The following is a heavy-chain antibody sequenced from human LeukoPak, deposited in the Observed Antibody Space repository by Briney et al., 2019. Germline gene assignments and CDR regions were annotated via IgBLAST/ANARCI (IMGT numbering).Heavy chain of an antibody. J-gene: IGHJ5*02. CDR1: GGSFSGYY. Sequence: PSETLSLTCAVYGGSFSGYYWSWIRQPPGKGLEWIGEINHSGSTNYNPSLKCRVTISVDTSKNQFSLKLSSVTAADTAVYYCARGRQITRWFDPWGQGTLVTVSS. V-gene: IGHV4-34*01. CDR3: ARGRQITRWFDP. CDR2: INHSGST.